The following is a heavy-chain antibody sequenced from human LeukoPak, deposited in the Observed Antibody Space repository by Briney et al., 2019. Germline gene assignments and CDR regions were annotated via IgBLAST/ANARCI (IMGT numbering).Heavy chain of an antibody. D-gene: IGHD2-2*01. J-gene: IGHJ4*02. CDR3: ARAGDIVVVPAAMADY. CDR2: INSDGSST. V-gene: IGHV3-74*01. CDR1: GFTFSSYW. Sequence: GGSLRLSCAASGFTFSSYWMPWVRQAPGKGLVWVSRINSDGSSTSYADSVKGRFTISRDNAKNSLYLQMNSLRAEDTAVYYCARAGDIVVVPAAMADYWGQGTLVTVSS.